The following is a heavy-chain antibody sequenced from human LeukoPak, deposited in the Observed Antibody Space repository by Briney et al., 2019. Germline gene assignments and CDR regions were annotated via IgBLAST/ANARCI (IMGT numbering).Heavy chain of an antibody. CDR2: INPNSGGT. J-gene: IGHJ3*02. V-gene: IGHV1-2*02. CDR1: GYSFTGYY. Sequence: ASVTVSCKASGYSFTGYYMHWVRQAPAQGLEWMGWINPNSGGTNYAQKFQGRVTMTRDASISTAYMELSRLRSDDTAVYYCARDDNYDILTGYYSDAFDIWGQGTMVTVSS. D-gene: IGHD3-9*01. CDR3: ARDDNYDILTGYYSDAFDI.